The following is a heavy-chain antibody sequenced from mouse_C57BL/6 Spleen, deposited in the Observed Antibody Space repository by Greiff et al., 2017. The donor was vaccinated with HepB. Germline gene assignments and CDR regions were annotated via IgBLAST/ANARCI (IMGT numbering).Heavy chain of an antibody. CDR2: INPSSGYT. CDR3: AKERGYYSKLFAY. CDR1: GYTFTSYW. V-gene: IGHV1-7*01. D-gene: IGHD2-5*01. J-gene: IGHJ3*01. Sequence: QVQLKESGAELAKPGASVKLSCKASGYTFTSYWMHWVKQRPGQGLEWIGYINPSSGYTKYNQKFKDKATLTADKSSSTAYMQLSSLTYEDSAVYYCAKERGYYSKLFAYWGQGTLVTVSA.